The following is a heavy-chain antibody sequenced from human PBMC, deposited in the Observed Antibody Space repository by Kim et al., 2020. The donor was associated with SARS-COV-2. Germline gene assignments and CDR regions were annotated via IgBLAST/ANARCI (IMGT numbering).Heavy chain of an antibody. J-gene: IGHJ5*02. CDR3: ATASPGGYYYDSSGPNPNWFDP. V-gene: IGHV1-24*01. Sequence: ASVKVSCKVSGYTLTELSMHWVRQAPGKGLEWMGGFDPEDGETIYAQKFQGRVTMTEDTSTDTAYMELSSLRSEDMAVYYCATASPGGYYYDSSGPNPNWFDPWGQGTLVTVSS. CDR2: FDPEDGET. CDR1: GYTLTELS. D-gene: IGHD3-22*01.